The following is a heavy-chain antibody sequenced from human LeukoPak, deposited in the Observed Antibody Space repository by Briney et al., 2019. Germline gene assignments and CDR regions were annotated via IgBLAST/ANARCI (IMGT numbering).Heavy chain of an antibody. CDR2: INPTSGVT. CDR3: AKGTGNYFDP. J-gene: IGHJ5*02. V-gene: IGHV1-2*02. D-gene: IGHD1-7*01. Sequence: GASVKVSCKASGYSFIGYYLHWVRQAPGQGLEWMGWINPTSGVTNYAQRFQGRVTMTRDTSISTGYMLLDSLRSDDTAVYYCAKGTGNYFDPWGQGTLVTVSS. CDR1: GYSFIGYY.